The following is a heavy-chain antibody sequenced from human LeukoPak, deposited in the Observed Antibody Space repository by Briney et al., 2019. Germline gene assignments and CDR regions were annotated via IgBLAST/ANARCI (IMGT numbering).Heavy chain of an antibody. D-gene: IGHD6-13*01. CDR2: IYPGDSDT. J-gene: IGHJ4*02. V-gene: IGHV5-51*01. CDR3: ARRVGGSNWTIDY. Sequence: HGESLKISCKGSGYSFTTYWIGWVRQMPGKGLEWMGIIYPGDSDTRYSPSFQGQVTISADKSVSTAYLQWSSLKASDTAMYYCARRVGGSNWTIDYWGQGTLVTVSS. CDR1: GYSFTTYW.